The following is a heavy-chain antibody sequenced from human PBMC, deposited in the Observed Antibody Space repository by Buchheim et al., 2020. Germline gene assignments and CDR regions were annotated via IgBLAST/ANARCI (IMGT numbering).Heavy chain of an antibody. V-gene: IGHV3-33*01. CDR3: ARDAWMMGVDDYGDYGHFDY. Sequence: QVQLVESGGGVVQPGRSLRLSCAASGFTFSSYGMHWARQAPGKGLEWVAVIWYDGSNKYYAESVKGRFTISRDNSKNMLSLQMSSLRVEDTATYYCARDAWMMGVDDYGDYGHFDYWGQGT. D-gene: IGHD4-17*01. CDR1: GFTFSSYG. CDR2: IWYDGSNK. J-gene: IGHJ4*02.